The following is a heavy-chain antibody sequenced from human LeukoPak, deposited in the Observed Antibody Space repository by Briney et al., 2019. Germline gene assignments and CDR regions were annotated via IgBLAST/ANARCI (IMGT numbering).Heavy chain of an antibody. V-gene: IGHV3-21*01. CDR1: GFTFSSYS. CDR3: ARVPSTVTPGWEFDY. Sequence: TGGSLRLSCAASGFTFSSYSMNWVRQAPGKGLEWVSSISSSSSYIYYADSVKGRFTISRDNAKNSLYLQMNSLRAEDTAVYYCARVPSTVTPGWEFDYWGQGTLVTVSS. CDR2: ISSSSSYI. D-gene: IGHD4-17*01. J-gene: IGHJ4*02.